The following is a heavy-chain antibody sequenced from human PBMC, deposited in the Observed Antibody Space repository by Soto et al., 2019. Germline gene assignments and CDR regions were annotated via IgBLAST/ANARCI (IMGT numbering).Heavy chain of an antibody. CDR2: VSHDGRNT. J-gene: IGHJ4*02. Sequence: VQLVESGEGVVQPGRSLRLSGAASGFTFSDYAMHWVRQAPGKGLEWVAVVSHDGRNTHYADSVKGRFTISRDSSKNTVSLEMTSLRAEDTAVYYCAKEGRQWLVTFDFNYWGQGALVTVSS. D-gene: IGHD6-19*01. V-gene: IGHV3-30*18. CDR3: AKEGRQWLVTFDFNY. CDR1: GFTFSDYA.